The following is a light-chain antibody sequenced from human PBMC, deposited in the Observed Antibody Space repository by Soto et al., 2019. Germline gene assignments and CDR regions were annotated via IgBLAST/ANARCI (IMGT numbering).Light chain of an antibody. CDR3: QQYNT. V-gene: IGKV1-5*03. CDR2: KAS. J-gene: IGKJ2*01. CDR1: QSISSW. Sequence: DIQMTQPPSTLSASVGDRVTITCRASQSISSWVAWYQQKPGKAPKLLVYKASSLESGVPSRFSGSGSGTEFTLTISSLQPDDFATYYCQQYNTFGQGTKVDI.